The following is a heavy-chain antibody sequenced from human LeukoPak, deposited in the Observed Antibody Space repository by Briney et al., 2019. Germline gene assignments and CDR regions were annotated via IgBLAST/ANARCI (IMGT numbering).Heavy chain of an antibody. CDR3: AQCFGTSRFDFDY. J-gene: IGHJ4*02. V-gene: IGHV3-21*01. CDR1: GLTFSIYN. D-gene: IGHD3-10*01. Sequence: GGSLRLSCAASGLTFSIYNMHWVRQAPGKGLEWVSSISSSSSYIYYADSVKGRFTISRDNDKNSLYLQMNGLRAEDTAVYYCAQCFGTSRFDFDYWGQGTLVTVSS. CDR2: ISSSSSYI.